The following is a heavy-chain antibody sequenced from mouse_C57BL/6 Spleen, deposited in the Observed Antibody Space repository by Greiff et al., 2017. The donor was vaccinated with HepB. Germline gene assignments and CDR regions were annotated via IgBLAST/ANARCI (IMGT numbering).Heavy chain of an antibody. D-gene: IGHD1-1*01. J-gene: IGHJ2*01. Sequence: QVQLQQPGAELVMPGASVKLSCKASGYTFTSYWMHWVKQRPGQGLEWIGEIDPADSYTNYNQKFKGKSTLTVDKSSSTAYMQLSSLTSEDSAVYYCARNDSSPYFDYWGQGTTLTVSS. CDR1: GYTFTSYW. CDR3: ARNDSSPYFDY. CDR2: IDPADSYT. V-gene: IGHV1-69*01.